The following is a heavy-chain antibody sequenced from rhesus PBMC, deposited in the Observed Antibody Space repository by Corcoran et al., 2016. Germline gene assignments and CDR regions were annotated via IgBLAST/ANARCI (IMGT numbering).Heavy chain of an antibody. CDR2: IYSSSGNT. Sequence: QVKLQESGPGLVKPLATLSLTRAVPGGAIRGGYYYWGWIRQPPGKGLEGLGGSGGIYSSSGNTYYNPSLKSRVTISKDTSKNQFSLKLSSVTAADTAVYYCARESSNYVGYGLDSWGQGVVVTVSS. CDR3: ARESSNYVGYGLDS. J-gene: IGHJ6*01. D-gene: IGHD4-23*01. CDR1: GGAIRGGYYY. V-gene: IGHV4S12*01.